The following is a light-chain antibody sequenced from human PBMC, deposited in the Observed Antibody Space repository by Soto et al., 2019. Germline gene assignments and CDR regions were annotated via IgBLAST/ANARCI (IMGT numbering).Light chain of an antibody. CDR3: AAWDDSLNGVV. CDR1: SSNIGGNI. J-gene: IGLJ2*01. Sequence: QSVLTQPPSASGTPGQRVTISCSGSSSNIGGNIVNWYQQLPGTAPKLLIFGNDQRPSWVSDRFSGSKSGTSGSLVISGLQFEDEANYYCAAWDDSLNGVVFGGGTQLTVL. CDR2: GND. V-gene: IGLV1-44*01.